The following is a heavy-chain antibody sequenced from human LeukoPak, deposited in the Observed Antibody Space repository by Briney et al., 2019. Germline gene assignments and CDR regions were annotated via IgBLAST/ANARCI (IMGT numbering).Heavy chain of an antibody. CDR3: ARATVRGVIIGSDAFDI. V-gene: IGHV4-59*01. Sequence: PSETLSLTCTVSGGCISSYYWSWIRQPPGKGLEWIGYNYYSGSTNYNPSLKSRVTISVDTSKNQFSLKLSSVTAADTAVYYCARATVRGVIIGSDAFDIWGQGTMVTVSS. CDR2: NYYSGST. D-gene: IGHD3-10*01. CDR1: GGCISSYY. J-gene: IGHJ3*02.